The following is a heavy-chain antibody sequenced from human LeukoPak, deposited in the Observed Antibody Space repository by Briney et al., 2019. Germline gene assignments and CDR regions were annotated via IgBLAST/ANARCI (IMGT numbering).Heavy chain of an antibody. CDR3: ARGGQGLGT. CDR2: INHSRGT. CDR1: GGCFSGYY. D-gene: IGHD1-7*01. V-gene: IGHV4-34*01. J-gene: IGHJ4*02. Sequence: SETLSLTCAVYGGCFSGYYWNWIRQPPGKGLEWIGEINHSRGTNYNPSLKSRVTISIDTSKNQFSLKLSSVTAADTAVYYCARGGQGLGTWGQGTLVTVSS.